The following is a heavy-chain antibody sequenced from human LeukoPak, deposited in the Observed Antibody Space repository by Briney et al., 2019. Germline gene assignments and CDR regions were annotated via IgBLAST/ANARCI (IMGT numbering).Heavy chain of an antibody. V-gene: IGHV3-74*03. CDR2: INNDGRTT. Sequence: GGSLRLSCAASGFTFSEAWMHWVRQAPGKGMGWGSRINNDGRTTTYADSVKGRFTRARDNAKNTLYLQMTSLRAEDTAVYYCARVSGPGMNEYFHLWGQGTLVTVSS. CDR1: GFTFSEAW. D-gene: IGHD3-10*01. J-gene: IGHJ1*01. CDR3: ARVSGPGMNEYFHL.